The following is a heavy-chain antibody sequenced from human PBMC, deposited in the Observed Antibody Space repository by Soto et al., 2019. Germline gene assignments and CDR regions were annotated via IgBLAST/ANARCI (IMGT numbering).Heavy chain of an antibody. CDR3: ARDLAAAGTNY. CDR2: ISSSSSTI. V-gene: IGHV3-11*01. CDR1: GFTFSDYY. Sequence: GGSLRLSCAASGFTFSDYYMIWIRQAPGKGLEWVSYISSSSSTIYYADSVKGRFTISRDNGKNSLYLQMNSLRAEDTAVYYCARDLAAAGTNYWGQGTLVTVSS. J-gene: IGHJ4*02. D-gene: IGHD6-13*01.